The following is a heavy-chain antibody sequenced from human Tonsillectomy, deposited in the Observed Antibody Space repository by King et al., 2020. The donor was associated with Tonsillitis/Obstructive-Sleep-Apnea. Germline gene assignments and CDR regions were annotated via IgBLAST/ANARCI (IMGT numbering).Heavy chain of an antibody. V-gene: IGHV2-5*02. D-gene: IGHD5-12*01. CDR3: AHSHGGYDLVGCFDP. CDR1: GFSLSTSGVG. CDR2: IYWDDDK. J-gene: IGHJ5*02. Sequence: ITLKESGPTLVKPPQTLTLTCTFSGFSLSTSGVGVGWIRQPPGKALEWLALIYWDDDKRYSPSLKSRLTITKDTSKNQVVLTMTNMDPVDTATYYCAHSHGGYDLVGCFDPWGQGTLVTVSS.